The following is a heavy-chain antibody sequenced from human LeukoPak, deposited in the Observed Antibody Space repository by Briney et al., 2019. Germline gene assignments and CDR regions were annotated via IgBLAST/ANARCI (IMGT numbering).Heavy chain of an antibody. CDR2: INHSGST. J-gene: IGHJ2*01. V-gene: IGHV4-34*01. CDR3: ARYALLGGGQSPWWFDL. CDR1: GGSFSGYY. Sequence: NSSETLSLTCAVYGGSFSGYYWSWIRQPPGKGLEWIGEINHSGSTNYNPSLKSRVTISLYTSKNQFSLKLIFVTTADTAVDYCARYALLGGGQSPWWFDLWGRGTPVTVSS. D-gene: IGHD2-21*01.